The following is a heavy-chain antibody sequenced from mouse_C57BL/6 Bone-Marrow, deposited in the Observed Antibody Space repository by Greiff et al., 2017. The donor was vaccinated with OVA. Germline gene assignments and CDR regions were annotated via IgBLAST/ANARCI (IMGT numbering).Heavy chain of an antibody. J-gene: IGHJ3*01. Sequence: QVQLKQPGAELVKPGASVKVSCKASGYTFTSYWMHWVKQRPGQGLEWIGRIHPSDSDTNYNQKFKGKATLTVDKSSSTASMQLSSLTSEDSAVYYCAMANYYGSSYHFAYWGQGTLVTVSA. CDR2: IHPSDSDT. D-gene: IGHD1-1*01. CDR3: AMANYYGSSYHFAY. CDR1: GYTFTSYW. V-gene: IGHV1-74*01.